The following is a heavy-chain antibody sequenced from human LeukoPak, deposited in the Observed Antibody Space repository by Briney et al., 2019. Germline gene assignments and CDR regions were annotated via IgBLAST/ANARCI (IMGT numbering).Heavy chain of an antibody. Sequence: PAGSLRLSCAASGFPFNNFGRRCVRQAPGKRLEWVSYISSSSSTMSYADSVKGRFTISRDNAKNSLFLQMNSLRAEDTAVYYCARGGAARPDYWGQGTLVTVSS. V-gene: IGHV3-48*01. J-gene: IGHJ4*02. CDR1: GFPFNNFG. CDR3: ARGGAARPDY. CDR2: ISSSSSTM. D-gene: IGHD6-6*01.